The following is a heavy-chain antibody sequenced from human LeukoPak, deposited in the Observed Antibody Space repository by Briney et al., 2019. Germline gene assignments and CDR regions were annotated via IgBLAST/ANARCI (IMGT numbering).Heavy chain of an antibody. CDR1: GFTFSSYG. V-gene: IGHV3-30*03. CDR2: ISYDGSNK. Sequence: PGRSLRLSCAASGFTFSSYGMHWVRQAPGKGLEWVAVISYDGSNKYYADSVKGRFTISRDNSKNTLYLQMNSLRAEDTAVYYCAMGYGDYVVNWGQGTLVTVSS. D-gene: IGHD4-17*01. CDR3: AMGYGDYVVN. J-gene: IGHJ4*02.